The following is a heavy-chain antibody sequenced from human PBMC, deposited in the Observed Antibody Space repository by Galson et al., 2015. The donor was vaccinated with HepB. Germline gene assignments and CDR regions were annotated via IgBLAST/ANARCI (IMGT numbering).Heavy chain of an antibody. CDR1: GFTFGDYA. CDR3: TRDEAAHDCPGRVSCRYFDY. Sequence: SLRLSCAASGFTFGDYAMSWFRQAPGKGLEWVGFIRSKAYGGTTEYAASVKGRFTISRDDSKSIAYLQMNSLKTEDTAVYYCTRDEAAHDCPGRVSCRYFDYWGQGTLVTVSS. J-gene: IGHJ4*02. CDR2: IRSKAYGGTT. D-gene: IGHD2-21*02. V-gene: IGHV3-49*03.